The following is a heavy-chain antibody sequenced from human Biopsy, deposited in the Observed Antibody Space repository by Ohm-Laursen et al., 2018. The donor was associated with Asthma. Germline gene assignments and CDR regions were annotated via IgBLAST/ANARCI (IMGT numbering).Heavy chain of an antibody. V-gene: IGHV3-9*01. CDR2: ISWNSGTI. J-gene: IGHJ6*02. CDR3: ARDMGAGPNQPPSGSGSSHLYGMDV. Sequence: RSLRLSCAASGFTFSSFGMHWVRQAPGKGLEWVSGISWNSGTIGYADSVKGRFTISRDNAKNSLYLQMNSLGPGDTAVYYCARDMGAGPNQPPSGSGSSHLYGMDVWGQGTTVTVSS. CDR1: GFTFSSFG. D-gene: IGHD3-10*01.